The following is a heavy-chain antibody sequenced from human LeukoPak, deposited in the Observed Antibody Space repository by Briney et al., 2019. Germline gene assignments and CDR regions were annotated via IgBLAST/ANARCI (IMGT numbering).Heavy chain of an antibody. CDR1: GFTFSSYW. CDR2: IKRDGSEK. J-gene: IGHJ6*03. CDR3: ARDIGSSSWYPYYYYYYMDV. V-gene: IGHV3-7*01. D-gene: IGHD6-13*01. Sequence: QSGGSLRLSCAASGFTFSSYWMNWVRQAPGKGLEWVANIKRDGSEKYYLDSVKGRFTISRDNAKNSLYLQMNSLRGEDTAVYYCARDIGSSSWYPYYYYYYMDVWGKGTTVTISS.